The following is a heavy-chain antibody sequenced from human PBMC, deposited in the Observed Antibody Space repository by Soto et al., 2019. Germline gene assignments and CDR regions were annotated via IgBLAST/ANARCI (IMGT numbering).Heavy chain of an antibody. CDR3: ARGKGTVTTIDQSGMDV. D-gene: IGHD4-17*01. CDR2: INHSRRT. Sequence: PSETLSLTCAVYGGSFRGYYWSWIRQPPGHGLEKIGEINHSRRTNYNPSHKSRDNISEDTSKNQISLKLRSVTAVDTAVYYCARGKGTVTTIDQSGMDVWGQGTTVT. CDR1: GGSFRGYY. J-gene: IGHJ6*02. V-gene: IGHV4-34*01.